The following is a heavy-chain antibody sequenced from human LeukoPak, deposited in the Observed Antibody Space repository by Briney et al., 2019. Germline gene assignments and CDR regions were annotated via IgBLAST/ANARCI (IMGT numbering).Heavy chain of an antibody. CDR1: GFTFSSYG. CDR3: ARDSWGATIDLDY. D-gene: IGHD5-12*01. Sequence: GGSLRLSCAASGFTFSSYGMHWVRQAPGQGLEWVAVIWYDGSNTYYADSVKGRFTISRDNSKNTLYLQMNGLRAEDTAVYYCARDSWGATIDLDYWGQGTLVTVSS. V-gene: IGHV3-33*01. J-gene: IGHJ4*02. CDR2: IWYDGSNT.